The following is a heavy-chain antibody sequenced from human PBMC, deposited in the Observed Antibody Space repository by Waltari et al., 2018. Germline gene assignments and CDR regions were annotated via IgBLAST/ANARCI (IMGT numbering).Heavy chain of an antibody. V-gene: IGHV4-34*01. CDR2: INHSGST. D-gene: IGHD3-22*01. Sequence: QVQLQQWGAGLLKPSETLSLTCAVYGGSFSGYYWSWIRQPPGKGLEWIGEINHSGSTNYNPSLKSRVTISVDTSKNQFSLKLSSVTAADTAVYYCARGAPYYYDSSGYYLDYWGQGTLVTVSS. J-gene: IGHJ4*02. CDR3: ARGAPYYYDSSGYYLDY. CDR1: GGSFSGYY.